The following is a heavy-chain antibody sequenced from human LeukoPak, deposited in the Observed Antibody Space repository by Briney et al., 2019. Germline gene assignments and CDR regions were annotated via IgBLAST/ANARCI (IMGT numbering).Heavy chain of an antibody. V-gene: IGHV3-30-3*01. CDR3: ARGVTILYGMDV. J-gene: IGHJ6*02. D-gene: IGHD3-9*01. Sequence: GGSLRLSCAASGFTFSSYAMHWVRQAPGKGLEWVAVISYDGSNKYYADSVKGRFTISRDNSKNTLYLQMNSLRAEDTAVYYCARGVTILYGMDVWGQGTTVTVSS. CDR1: GFTFSSYA. CDR2: ISYDGSNK.